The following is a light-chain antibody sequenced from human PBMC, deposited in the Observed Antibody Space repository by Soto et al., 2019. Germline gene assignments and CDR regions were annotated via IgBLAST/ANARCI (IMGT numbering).Light chain of an antibody. CDR3: AAWDDSLNGHV. V-gene: IGLV1-44*01. CDR2: TTN. CDR1: SSNIGTSS. J-gene: IGLJ1*01. Sequence: HSVLTQPHSSSVTPGQRVSISCSGSSSNIGTSSVHWFQQLPGTAPKLLISTTNQRPSGVPERFSGSKSGTSASLAISGLQSEDEADYYCAAWDDSLNGHVFGTGTKVTVL.